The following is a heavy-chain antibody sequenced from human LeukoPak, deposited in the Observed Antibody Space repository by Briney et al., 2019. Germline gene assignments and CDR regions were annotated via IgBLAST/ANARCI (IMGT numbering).Heavy chain of an antibody. CDR1: AHAISTYY. CDR3: ARDKAHSYGYYFDR. Sequence: PSPTLSLTCPVSAHAISTYYWNWIRQNPRKGLGWVWQVVKRKTAYTPCSNGRAFIAADTSKTQISMRLTSVTAADTAVYHCARDKAHSYGYYFDRWGPGTQVLVSS. D-gene: IGHD3-10*01. V-gene: IGHV4-4*09. CDR2: VVKRKT. J-gene: IGHJ4*02.